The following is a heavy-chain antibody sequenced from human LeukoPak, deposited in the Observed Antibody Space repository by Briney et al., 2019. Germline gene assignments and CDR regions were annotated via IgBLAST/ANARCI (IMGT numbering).Heavy chain of an antibody. J-gene: IGHJ4*02. CDR1: GFTFSSYA. Sequence: GGSLRLSCAASGFTFSSYAMHWVRQAPGKGLEYVSAISSNGGSTYYANSVKGRFAISRDNSKNTLYLQMGSLRAEDMAVYYCARGPWAYYDISTGPFDYWGQGTLVTVSS. CDR2: ISSNGGST. CDR3: ARGPWAYYDISTGPFDY. D-gene: IGHD3-9*01. V-gene: IGHV3-64*01.